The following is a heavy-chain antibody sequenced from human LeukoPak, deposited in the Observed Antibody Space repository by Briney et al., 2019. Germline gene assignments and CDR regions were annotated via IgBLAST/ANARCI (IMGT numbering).Heavy chain of an antibody. CDR3: ARQIASAGTAGFDF. CDR1: GGSISSYY. CDR2: IYSTGST. Sequence: SETLSLTCTVSGGSISSYYWSWIRQAAGKGLEWIGRIYSTGSTNYNPSLKSRVTMSVDTSKNQFSLRLRSVTAADTAVYYCARQIASAGTAGFDFWGQGALVTVSS. D-gene: IGHD6-13*01. J-gene: IGHJ4*02. V-gene: IGHV4-4*07.